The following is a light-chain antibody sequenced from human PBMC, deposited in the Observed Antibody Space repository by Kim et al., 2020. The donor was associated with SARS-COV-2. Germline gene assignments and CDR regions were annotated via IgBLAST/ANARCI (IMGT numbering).Light chain of an antibody. J-gene: IGKJ2*03. V-gene: IGKV3-11*01. CDR3: QQRSNWPLMYS. Sequence: EIVFTQSPATLSLSPGERATLSCRASQSVSSYLAWYQQKPGQAPRLLIYDASNRATGIPARFSGSGSGTDFTLTISSLEPEDFAVYYCQQRSNWPLMYSFGQGTKLDIK. CDR1: QSVSSY. CDR2: DAS.